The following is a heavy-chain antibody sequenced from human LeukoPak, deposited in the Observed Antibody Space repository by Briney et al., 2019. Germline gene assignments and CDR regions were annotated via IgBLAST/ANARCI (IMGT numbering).Heavy chain of an antibody. J-gene: IGHJ3*02. CDR3: AREEEVVTPRPRDAFDI. CDR1: GDSVSSNSAA. CDR2: IYYRSKWYN. V-gene: IGHV6-1*01. Sequence: SQTLSLTCAISGDSVSSNSAAWNWIRQSPSRGLEWLGRIYYRSKWYNDYAVSVKSRITINPDTSKNQFSLQLNSVTPEDTAVYYCAREEEVVTPRPRDAFDIWGQGTMVTVSS. D-gene: IGHD2-21*02.